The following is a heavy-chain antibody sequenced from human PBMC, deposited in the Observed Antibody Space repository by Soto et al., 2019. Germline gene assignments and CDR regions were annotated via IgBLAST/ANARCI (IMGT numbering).Heavy chain of an antibody. CDR1: GFTFSSYA. CDR3: PHLDNYDFWSESSHNWFDP. D-gene: IGHD3-3*01. V-gene: IGHV3-23*01. CDR2: ISASGGST. J-gene: IGHJ5*02. Sequence: EVQLLESGGGLVQPGGSLRLSCAASGFTFSSYAMSWVRQAPGKGLEWVSAISASGGSTYYADSVKGRFTISRDHSKNTLYRQMNSLRADDTAVYYWPHLDNYDFWSESSHNWFDPWGQGTLVTVSS.